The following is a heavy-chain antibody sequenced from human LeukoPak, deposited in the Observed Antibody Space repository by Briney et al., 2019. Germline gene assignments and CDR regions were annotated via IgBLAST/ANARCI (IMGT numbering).Heavy chain of an antibody. Sequence: GGSLRLSCAASGFAFSTYSMNWVRQAPGKGLEWVASISYSSTYIYYGDSMKGRFTISRDNAKNSLYLQMNSLRAEDTAVYYCARRYCSSTNCYAFDDWGQGTLVTVSS. D-gene: IGHD2-2*01. CDR1: GFAFSTYS. J-gene: IGHJ4*02. CDR3: ARRYCSSTNCYAFDD. CDR2: ISYSSTYI. V-gene: IGHV3-21*01.